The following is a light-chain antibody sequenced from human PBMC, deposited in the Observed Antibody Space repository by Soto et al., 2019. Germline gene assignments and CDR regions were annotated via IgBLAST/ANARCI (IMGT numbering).Light chain of an antibody. Sequence: EIVLTQSPGTLSLSPGERATLSCRASQSVTSSNLAWYQQKAGQAPRLLMYGASSRATGVPARFSGSGSGTDFTLTSSSLEPEDFAVYYCQQRDDWPLTFGGGTKVEIK. CDR1: QSVTSSN. V-gene: IGKV3-11*01. CDR2: GAS. CDR3: QQRDDWPLT. J-gene: IGKJ4*01.